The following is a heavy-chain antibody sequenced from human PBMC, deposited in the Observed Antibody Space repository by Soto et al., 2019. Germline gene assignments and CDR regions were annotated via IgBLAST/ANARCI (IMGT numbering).Heavy chain of an antibody. CDR2: IDNSGRTI. J-gene: IGHJ5*02. Sequence: GALRLSCVASGFTFSRYSRHLLRQAPGKGPEWISYIDNSGRTIYYADSVKGRFTISRDDAKNSLYLQMNSLRDEDTAVYYCARDGGRGCYNAWGQGTQVTVSS. D-gene: IGHD2-15*01. CDR1: GFTFSRYS. V-gene: IGHV3-48*02. CDR3: ARDGGRGCYNA.